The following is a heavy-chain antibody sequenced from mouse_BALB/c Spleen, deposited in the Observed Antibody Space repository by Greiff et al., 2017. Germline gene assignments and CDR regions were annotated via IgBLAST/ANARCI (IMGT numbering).Heavy chain of an antibody. CDR2: ISNGGGST. J-gene: IGHJ3*01. CDR3: ARFTTATSWFAY. CDR1: GFTFSSYT. V-gene: IGHV5-12-2*01. Sequence: EVMLVESGGGLVQPGGSLKLSCAASGFTFSSYTMSWVRQTPEKRLEWVAYISNGGGSTYYPDTVKGRFTISRDNAKNTLYLQMSSLKSEDTAMYYCARFTTATSWFAYWGQGTLVTVSA. D-gene: IGHD1-2*01.